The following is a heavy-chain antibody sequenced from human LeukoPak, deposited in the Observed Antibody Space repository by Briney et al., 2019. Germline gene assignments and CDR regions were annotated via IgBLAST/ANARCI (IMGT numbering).Heavy chain of an antibody. CDR2: INWNGGST. CDR3: ARGGYGSGSPRDYFDY. CDR1: GFTFDDYG. Sequence: GGSLRLSCAASGFTFDDYGMSWVRQAPGKGLEWVSGINWNGGSTGYADSVKGRFTISRDNAKNSLYLQMNSLRAEDTALYYCARGGYGSGSPRDYFDYWGQGTLVTVSS. D-gene: IGHD3-10*01. J-gene: IGHJ4*02. V-gene: IGHV3-20*04.